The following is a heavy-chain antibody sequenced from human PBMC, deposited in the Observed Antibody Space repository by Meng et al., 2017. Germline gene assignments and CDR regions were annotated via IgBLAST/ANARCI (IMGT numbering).Heavy chain of an antibody. D-gene: IGHD1-26*01. V-gene: IGHV6-1*01. CDR1: GDSVSSNSAA. CDR3: ARGSYSFDS. CDR2: AYYRSKWYH. Sequence: QRHLLGPGLVNPSPTLSLLCAISGDSVSSNSAAWNWIRKSPSRGLEWLGRAYYRSKWYHDYAESVKSRISIDPDTSKNQFSLQLRSVTPEDSAVYYCARGSYSFDSWGQRTLVTVSS. J-gene: IGHJ4*02.